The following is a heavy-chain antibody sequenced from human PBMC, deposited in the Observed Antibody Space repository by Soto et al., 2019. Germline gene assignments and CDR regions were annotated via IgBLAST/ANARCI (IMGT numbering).Heavy chain of an antibody. V-gene: IGHV3-30-3*01. CDR1: GFTFSSYA. CDR3: AKDPIDSSGWYGDYFDY. J-gene: IGHJ4*02. Sequence: QVQLVESGGGVVQPGRSLRLSCAASGFTFSSYAMHWVRQAPGKGLEWVAVISYDGSNKYYADSVKGRFTISRDNSKNTLYLQMNSLRAEDTAVYYCAKDPIDSSGWYGDYFDYWGQGTLVTVSS. D-gene: IGHD6-19*01. CDR2: ISYDGSNK.